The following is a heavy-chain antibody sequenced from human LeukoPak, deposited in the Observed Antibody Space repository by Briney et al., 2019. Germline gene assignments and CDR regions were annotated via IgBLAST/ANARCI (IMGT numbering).Heavy chain of an antibody. CDR1: GGSISSYY. CDR3: ARCFTYDSSGYYLDY. V-gene: IGHV4-59*08. D-gene: IGHD3-22*01. Sequence: SETLSLTYTVSGGSISSYYWSWIRQPPGKGLEWIGYIYYSGSTNYNPSLKSRVTISVDTSKNQFSLKLSSVTAADTAVYYCARCFTYDSSGYYLDYWGQGTLVTVSS. J-gene: IGHJ4*02. CDR2: IYYSGST.